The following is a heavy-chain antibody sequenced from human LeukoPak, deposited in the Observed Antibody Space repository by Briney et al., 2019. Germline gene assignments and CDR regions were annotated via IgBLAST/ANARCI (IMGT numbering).Heavy chain of an antibody. V-gene: IGHV3-7*01. J-gene: IGHJ5*02. CDR2: IKKDGSEK. Sequence: GGSLRLSCAASGFTFSSYFMSWVRQAPGKGLEWVANIKKDGSEKYYVDSVKGRFTISRDNAKKSLYLQMNSLRAEDTAVYYCARDVGSSSSLNNWFDPWGQGTLVTVSS. CDR3: ARDVGSSSSLNNWFDP. CDR1: GFTFSSYF. D-gene: IGHD6-6*01.